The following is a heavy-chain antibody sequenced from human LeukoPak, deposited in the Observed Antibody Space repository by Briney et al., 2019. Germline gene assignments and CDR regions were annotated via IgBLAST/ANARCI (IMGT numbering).Heavy chain of an antibody. V-gene: IGHV3-7*01. CDR1: GFTFSSYW. CDR2: IKQDGSEK. CDR3: CGGGSPSFEY. Sequence: GGSLRLSCAASGFTFSSYWMSWVRQAPGKGLEWVANIKQDGSEKYYVDSVKGRFTISRDNAKNSLYLQMNSLSAEDTAVYFCCGGGSPSFEYWGQGALFTVSS. J-gene: IGHJ4*02. D-gene: IGHD2-21*01.